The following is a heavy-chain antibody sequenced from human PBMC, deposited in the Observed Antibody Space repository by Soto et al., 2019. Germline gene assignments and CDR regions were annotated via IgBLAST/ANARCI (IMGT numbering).Heavy chain of an antibody. CDR2: INQRGSET. D-gene: IGHD3-3*01. J-gene: IGHJ6*02. CDR3: ARAGDFWTGYFVAWQDYNYYGLDV. Sequence: QLVESGGGLVQPGGSLRLSCVGSGFTFSNYWMSWVRQAPGKGLEWVANINQRGSETYYVDSVKGRITISRDNAKNSMYLQVHSLGAEDAALYYSARAGDFWTGYFVAWQDYNYYGLDVWGQGTTVNVSS. V-gene: IGHV3-7*04. CDR1: GFTFSNYW.